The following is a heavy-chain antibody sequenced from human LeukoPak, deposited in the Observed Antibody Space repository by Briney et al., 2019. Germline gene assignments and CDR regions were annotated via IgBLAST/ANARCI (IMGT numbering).Heavy chain of an antibody. Sequence: SETLSLTCTVSGGSISSYYWSWIRQPPGKGLEWIGYIYYSGSTNYNPSLKSRVTISVDTSKNQFSLKLSSVTAADTAVYYCARAPRTMVRGVGLFDYWGQGTPVTVSS. CDR3: ARAPRTMVRGVGLFDY. V-gene: IGHV4-59*01. D-gene: IGHD3-10*01. J-gene: IGHJ4*02. CDR2: IYYSGST. CDR1: GGSISSYY.